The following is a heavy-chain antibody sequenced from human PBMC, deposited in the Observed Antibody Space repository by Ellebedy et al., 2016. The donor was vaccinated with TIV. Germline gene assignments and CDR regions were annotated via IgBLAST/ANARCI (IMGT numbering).Heavy chain of an antibody. CDR3: ARARSSGWLHTPDY. V-gene: IGHV1-46*04. D-gene: IGHD6-19*01. J-gene: IGHJ4*02. CDR2: INPSGGST. Sequence: AASVKVSCKASGYTFTSYDINWARQAPGQGLEWMGIINPSGGSTTYAQKLQGRVTMTRDTSTSTVYMELSSLRSEDTAVYYCARARSSGWLHTPDYWGQGTLVTVSS. CDR1: GYTFTSYD.